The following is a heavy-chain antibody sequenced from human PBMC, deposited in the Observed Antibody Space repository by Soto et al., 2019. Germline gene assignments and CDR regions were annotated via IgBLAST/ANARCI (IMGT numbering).Heavy chain of an antibody. J-gene: IGHJ4*02. CDR2: ISSTTNYI. V-gene: IGHV3-21*06. Sequence: GGSLRLSCAASGFTFTRSSMNWVRQAPGKGLEWVSSISSTTNYIYYGDSMKGRFTISRDNAKNSLYLEMNSLRAEDTAVYYCARESEDLTSNFDYWGQGTLVTVS. CDR3: ARESEDLTSNFDY. CDR1: GFTFTRSS.